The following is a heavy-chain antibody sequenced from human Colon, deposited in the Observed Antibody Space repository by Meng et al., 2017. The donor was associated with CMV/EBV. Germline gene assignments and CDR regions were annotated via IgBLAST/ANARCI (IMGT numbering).Heavy chain of an antibody. CDR3: ARGWSHTGGWFDP. D-gene: IGHD1-26*01. CDR1: GFTFSSYD. Sequence: GGSLRLSCAASGFTFSSYDITWVRQAPGKGLEWVSDISGGGGTTYYADSVKGRFTISRDNSKNTVYLQMNSLRAGDTAMYYCARGWSHTGGWFDPWGQGTLVTVSS. CDR2: ISGGGGTT. V-gene: IGHV3-23*01. J-gene: IGHJ5*02.